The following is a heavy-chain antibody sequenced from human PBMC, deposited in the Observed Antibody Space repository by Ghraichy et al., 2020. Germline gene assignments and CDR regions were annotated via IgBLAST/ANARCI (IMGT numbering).Heavy chain of an antibody. D-gene: IGHD3-22*01. J-gene: IGHJ3*02. Sequence: SETLSLTCTVSGGSISSGSYYWSWIRQPAGKGLEWIGRIYTSGSTNYNPSLKSRVTISVDTSKNQFSLKLSSVTASDTAVYYCARDVVVYYYDSSTSNAFDIWGQGTMVTVSS. CDR2: IYTSGST. V-gene: IGHV4-61*02. CDR1: GGSISSGSYY. CDR3: ARDVVVYYYDSSTSNAFDI.